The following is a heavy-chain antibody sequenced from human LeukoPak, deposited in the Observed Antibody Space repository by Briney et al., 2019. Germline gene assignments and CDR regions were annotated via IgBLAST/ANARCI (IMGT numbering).Heavy chain of an antibody. V-gene: IGHV4-4*02. Sequence: SGTLSLTCAVSGGSVSTTYWWSWVRQPPEKGLEWIGEISHSGITNYNPSLKSRVTISVDKSKNQFSLRVTSLTAADTAVYFCARHTAVPNLRGFDYWGQGTLVTVSS. CDR3: ARHTAVPNLRGFDY. D-gene: IGHD5-18*01. CDR2: ISHSGIT. CDR1: GGSVSTTYW. J-gene: IGHJ4*02.